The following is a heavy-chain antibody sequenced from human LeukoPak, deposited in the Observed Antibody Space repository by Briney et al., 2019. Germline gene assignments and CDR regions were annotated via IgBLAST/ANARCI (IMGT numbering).Heavy chain of an antibody. CDR1: GFTFSSYG. CDR3: AKGGVLLWFGESAFDI. J-gene: IGHJ3*02. Sequence: GGSLRLSCAASGFTFSSYGMHWVRQAPGKGLEWVAVISYDGSNKYYADSVKGRFTISRDNSKNTLYLQMNSLRAEDTAVYYCAKGGVLLWFGESAFDIWGQGTMVTVSS. V-gene: IGHV3-30*18. CDR2: ISYDGSNK. D-gene: IGHD3-10*01.